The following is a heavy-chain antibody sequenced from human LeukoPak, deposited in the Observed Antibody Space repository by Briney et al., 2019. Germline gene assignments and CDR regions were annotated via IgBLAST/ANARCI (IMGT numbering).Heavy chain of an antibody. CDR3: ARARSWYHTLYYYYMDV. J-gene: IGHJ6*03. CDR2: ISYTGST. CDR1: GGSISTSTYY. Sequence: PSETLSLTCTVSGGSISTSTYYRGWIRQPPGKGLEWIGTISYTGSTYYNPSLKSRVTISVDTSKNQFSLKLSSVTAADTAVYYCARARSWYHTLYYYYMDVWGKGTTVTVSS. V-gene: IGHV4-39*07. D-gene: IGHD6-13*01.